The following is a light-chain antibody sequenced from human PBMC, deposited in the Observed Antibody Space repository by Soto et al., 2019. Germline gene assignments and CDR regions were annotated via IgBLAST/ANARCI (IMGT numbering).Light chain of an antibody. CDR1: QSVSSY. V-gene: IGKV3-11*01. Sequence: EIVLTQSPATLSWSPGERATLSCRASQSVSSYLTWYQQKPGQAPRLLIYDASNRATGIPARFSGSGSGTAFTLAISSLEPEDFAVYYCQQRSNWPLTFGQGTKLEIK. J-gene: IGKJ2*01. CDR3: QQRSNWPLT. CDR2: DAS.